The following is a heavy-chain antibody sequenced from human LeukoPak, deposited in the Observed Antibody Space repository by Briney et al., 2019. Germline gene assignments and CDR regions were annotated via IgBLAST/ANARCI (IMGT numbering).Heavy chain of an antibody. Sequence: PGGSLRLSCAASGFTFSDYYMSWIRQAPGKGLEWVSYISSSGSTIYYADSVKGRFTISRDNAKNSLYLQMNSLRAEDTALYYCARETRWLQLPDWFDPWGQGTLVTVSS. CDR1: GFTFSDYY. J-gene: IGHJ5*02. CDR3: ARETRWLQLPDWFDP. V-gene: IGHV3-11*04. D-gene: IGHD5-24*01. CDR2: ISSSGSTI.